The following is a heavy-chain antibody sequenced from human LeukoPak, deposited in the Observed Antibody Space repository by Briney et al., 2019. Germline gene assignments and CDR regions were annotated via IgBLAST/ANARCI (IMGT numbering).Heavy chain of an antibody. Sequence: SETLSLTCTVSGGSISTGSYYWGWVRQPPGKGLEWIGSISSSGNTYSSVSLKSRGTISVDTSKNQFSLRLSSVTAADTAVYFCARHSRGSTIFWGYWGQGTLVTVSS. CDR1: GGSISTGSYY. D-gene: IGHD3-9*01. V-gene: IGHV4-39*01. CDR2: ISSSGNT. J-gene: IGHJ4*02. CDR3: ARHSRGSTIFWGY.